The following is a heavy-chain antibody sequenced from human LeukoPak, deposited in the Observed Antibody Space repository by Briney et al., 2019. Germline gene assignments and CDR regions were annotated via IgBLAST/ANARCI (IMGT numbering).Heavy chain of an antibody. D-gene: IGHD3-10*01. Sequence: SQTLSLTCTVSGGSISSGGYYWSWIRQHPGKGLEWIGYIYYSGSTYYNPSLKSRVTISVDTSKNHFSLKLSSVTAADTAVYYCARDDSISMVRGEIWGQGTLVTVSS. J-gene: IGHJ4*02. CDR2: IYYSGST. V-gene: IGHV4-31*03. CDR3: ARDDSISMVRGEI. CDR1: GGSISSGGYY.